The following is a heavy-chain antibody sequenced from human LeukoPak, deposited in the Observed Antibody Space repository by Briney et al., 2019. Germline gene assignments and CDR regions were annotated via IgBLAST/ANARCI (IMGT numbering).Heavy chain of an antibody. D-gene: IGHD6-19*01. Sequence: GGSLRLSCAASGFTFSSYEMIWVRQAPGKRLEGVSYISSGGRIKYYADSVKGRFTISRDNAKNSLYLQMNSLRAEHTAVYYCARDEPGIAVDVGVYWGQGTLVTVSS. J-gene: IGHJ4*02. CDR3: ARDEPGIAVDVGVY. CDR1: GFTFSSYE. V-gene: IGHV3-48*03. CDR2: ISSGGRIK.